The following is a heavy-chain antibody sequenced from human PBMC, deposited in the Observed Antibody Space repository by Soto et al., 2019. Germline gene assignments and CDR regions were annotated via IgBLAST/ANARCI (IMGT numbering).Heavy chain of an antibody. Sequence: RSLTCAVSGYSISSDYYWGWIRQPPGKGLEWIASKYHSGSTYYNPSLKSRVTISVDTSKNQLSLKLSSVTAADTAVYYCARGVLGATTYFDYWGQGTLVTVSS. CDR3: ARGVLGATTYFDY. V-gene: IGHV4-38-2*01. CDR1: GYSISSDYY. CDR2: KYHSGST. J-gene: IGHJ4*02. D-gene: IGHD1-26*01.